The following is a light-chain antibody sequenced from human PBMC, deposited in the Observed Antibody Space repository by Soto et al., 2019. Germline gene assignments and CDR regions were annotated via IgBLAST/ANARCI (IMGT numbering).Light chain of an antibody. J-gene: IGLJ2*01. Sequence: QSVLTQPASVSGSPGQSITTSCTGTSSDVGGYNYVSWYQQHPGKAPKLMIYEVSYRPSGVSNRFSGSKSGNTASLTISGLQAEDEAGYYCSSLTSTNTLAFGGGTKLTVL. CDR2: EVS. CDR1: SSDVGGYNY. V-gene: IGLV2-14*01. CDR3: SSLTSTNTLA.